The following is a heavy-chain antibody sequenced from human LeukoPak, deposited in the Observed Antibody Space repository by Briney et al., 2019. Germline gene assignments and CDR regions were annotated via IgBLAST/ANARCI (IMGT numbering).Heavy chain of an antibody. D-gene: IGHD4-11*01. CDR1: GGSISSGSYY. Sequence: SETLSLTCTVSGGSISSGSYYWSWIRQPAGKGLEWIGRIYTSGSTSYNPSLKSRVTISVDTSKNQFSLKLSSVTAADTAVYYCARDHRLQLDYWGQGTLVTVSS. J-gene: IGHJ4*02. V-gene: IGHV4-61*02. CDR3: ARDHRLQLDY. CDR2: IYTSGST.